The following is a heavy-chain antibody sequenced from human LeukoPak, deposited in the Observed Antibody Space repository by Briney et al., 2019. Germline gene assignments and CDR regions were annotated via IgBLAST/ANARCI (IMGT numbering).Heavy chain of an antibody. D-gene: IGHD3-9*01. CDR1: GGTFSSYA. V-gene: IGHV1-69*06. Sequence: SVKVSCKASGGTFSSYAISWVRQAPGQGLEWMGGIIPIFGTANYAQKFQGRVTITADKSTSTAYMELSSLRSEDTAVYYCASRTNFDWFLAHYYYYYYMDVWGKGTTVTVSS. J-gene: IGHJ6*03. CDR3: ASRTNFDWFLAHYYYYYYMDV. CDR2: IIPIFGTA.